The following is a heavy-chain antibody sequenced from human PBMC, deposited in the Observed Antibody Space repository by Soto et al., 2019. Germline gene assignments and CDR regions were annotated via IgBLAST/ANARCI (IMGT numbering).Heavy chain of an antibody. CDR2: INAGNGNT. D-gene: IGHD2-8*01. V-gene: IGHV1-3*01. Sequence: ASVKVSCKASGYTFTSYAMHWVRQAPGQRLEWLGWINAGNGNTEYSQKSQGRVTITRDTSASTAYMELSSLRSEDTAVYYCAREYCTSGGCYNYYYYYGMDVWGQGTTVTVSS. CDR3: AREYCTSGGCYNYYYYYGMDV. CDR1: GYTFTSYA. J-gene: IGHJ6*02.